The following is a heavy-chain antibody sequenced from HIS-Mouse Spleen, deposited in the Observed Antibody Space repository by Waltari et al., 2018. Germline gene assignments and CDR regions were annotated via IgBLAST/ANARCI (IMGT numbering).Heavy chain of an antibody. J-gene: IGHJ2*01. CDR3: ARDLMEVKWYFDL. D-gene: IGHD1-1*01. V-gene: IGHV3-30*04. CDR2: ISYDGSNK. CDR1: GFTFSSYA. Sequence: QVQLVESGGGVVQPGRSLRLSCAASGFTFSSYAMHWVRQAPGKGLEWVAVISYDGSNKYYADSVKGRFTISRDNSKNTLYLQMNSLRAEDTAVYYCARDLMEVKWYFDLWGRGTLVTVSS.